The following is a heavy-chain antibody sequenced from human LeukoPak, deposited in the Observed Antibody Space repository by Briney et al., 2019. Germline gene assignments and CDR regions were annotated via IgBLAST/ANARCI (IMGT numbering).Heavy chain of an antibody. D-gene: IGHD3-10*01. CDR3: AKDHLLWFGELNWFDP. J-gene: IGHJ5*02. V-gene: IGHV3-23*01. CDR2: ISGSGGST. Sequence: GGSLRLSCAASGFTFGNYAMNWVRQAPGKGLEWVSLISGSGGSTYYSDSVKGRFTISRDNSKNTLYLQMNSLRPEDTAVYYCAKDHLLWFGELNWFDPWGQGTLVTVSS. CDR1: GFTFGNYA.